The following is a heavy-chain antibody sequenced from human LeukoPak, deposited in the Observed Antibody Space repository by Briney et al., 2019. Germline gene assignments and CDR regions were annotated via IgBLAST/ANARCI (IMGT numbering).Heavy chain of an antibody. V-gene: IGHV4-59*01. Sequence: SETLSLTCTLSGASLIIYYSNWDRQPPGKGLEWVGYIYYSVSTTNNTSPKSRVTISRTTPKKQSSLNLSSVTAADTAVYYCASGIYGEYVRHDYWGQGTLVTVSS. CDR1: GASLIIYY. D-gene: IGHD4-17*01. CDR3: ASGIYGEYVRHDY. J-gene: IGHJ4*02. CDR2: IYYSVST.